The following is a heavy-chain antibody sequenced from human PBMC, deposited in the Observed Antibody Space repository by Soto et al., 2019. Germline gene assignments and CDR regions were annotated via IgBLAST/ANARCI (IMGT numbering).Heavy chain of an antibody. Sequence: QVQLQESGPGLVKPSRTLSLTCTVSGDSISSGDYYWSWIRQPPGKGLEWIGYIYYSGSTYYNPSLKSRVTISVDTSKNQFSLKLSSVTAADTAMYYCARDRPFSLGRWAMDVWGPGTTVTVSS. CDR1: GDSISSGDYY. V-gene: IGHV4-30-4*01. J-gene: IGHJ6*02. D-gene: IGHD7-27*01. CDR2: IYYSGST. CDR3: ARDRPFSLGRWAMDV.